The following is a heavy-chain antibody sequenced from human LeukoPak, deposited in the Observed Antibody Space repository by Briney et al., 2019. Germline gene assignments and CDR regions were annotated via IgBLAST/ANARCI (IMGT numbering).Heavy chain of an antibody. D-gene: IGHD3-9*01. Sequence: KSSETLSLTCAVYGGSFSGYYWSWIRQPPGKGLEWIGEINHSGSTNYNPSLKSRVTISVDTSKNQFSLKLSSVTAADTAVYYCARDRGRGILTAQTDYFDYWGQGTLVTVSS. CDR3: ARDRGRGILTAQTDYFDY. CDR2: INHSGST. V-gene: IGHV4-34*01. J-gene: IGHJ4*02. CDR1: GGSFSGYY.